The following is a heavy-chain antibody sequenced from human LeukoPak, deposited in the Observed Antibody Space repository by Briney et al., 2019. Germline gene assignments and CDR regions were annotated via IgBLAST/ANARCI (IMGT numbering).Heavy chain of an antibody. V-gene: IGHV3-23*01. J-gene: IGHJ4*02. CDR2: ISGSGGST. CDR1: GFXFSSYS. D-gene: IGHD3-10*01. Sequence: GGSLRLSCAASGFXFSSYSITWVRQAPGKGLEWVSVISGSGGSTYYGDSVKGRFTISRDNSKNTLYLQMNSLRAEDTAVYYCARAAMVRGVDYFDYWGQGTLVTVSS. CDR3: ARAAMVRGVDYFDY.